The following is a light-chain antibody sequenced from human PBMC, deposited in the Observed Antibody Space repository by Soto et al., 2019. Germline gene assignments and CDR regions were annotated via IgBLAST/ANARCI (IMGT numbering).Light chain of an antibody. CDR2: AAS. V-gene: IGKV1-39*01. J-gene: IGKJ1*01. CDR3: QQSYTNSRT. Sequence: DIQMTQSPSSLSASVGDRVTIACRASQSISTYLNWYQQRPGKAPKVLIYAASTLQSGVPSRFGGSGSGTDFTLTISSLQPEDFATYYCQQSYTNSRTFGQGTKVEIK. CDR1: QSISTY.